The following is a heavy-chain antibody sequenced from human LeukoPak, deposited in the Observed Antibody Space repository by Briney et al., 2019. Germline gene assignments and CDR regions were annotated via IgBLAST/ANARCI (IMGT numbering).Heavy chain of an antibody. CDR2: IYYSGSA. CDR3: ARQTYDYGDYYFDC. CDR1: GGSLSSGGYY. Sequence: SETLSLTCTVSGGSLSSGGYYWSWVRQHPGRGREWVGYIYYSGSAYYNPSRKSRVTISVNTSKNECCLKLSSVTAADTAVYYCARQTYDYGDYYFDCWGQGTLVTVSS. J-gene: IGHJ4*02. D-gene: IGHD4-17*01. V-gene: IGHV4-31*03.